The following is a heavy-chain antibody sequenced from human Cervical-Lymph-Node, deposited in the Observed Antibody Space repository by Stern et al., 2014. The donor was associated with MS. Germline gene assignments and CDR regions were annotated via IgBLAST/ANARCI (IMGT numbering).Heavy chain of an antibody. Sequence: QVQLVQSGAELKKPGASTRVSCKTSGYTFIDYPIHWVRQAPGQVLEWVGWINTGNGDTRYSPKLQGRITITRDTSASTAYMELRSLRSEDTATYYCSSNAFDYWGQGTLVTVSS. CDR3: SSNAFDY. CDR1: GYTFIDYP. CDR2: INTGNGDT. V-gene: IGHV1-3*04. J-gene: IGHJ4*02.